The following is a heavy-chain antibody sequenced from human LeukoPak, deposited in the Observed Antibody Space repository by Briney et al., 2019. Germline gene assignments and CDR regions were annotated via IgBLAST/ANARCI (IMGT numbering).Heavy chain of an antibody. J-gene: IGHJ6*02. D-gene: IGHD3-16*01. Sequence: SETLSLTCTVSGGSISSYYWSWIRQPPGKGLEWLGYIYYSGSTNYNPSLKSRVTISVDTSKNQFSLKLSSVTAADTAVYYCARDWGSAYGGLDYYYGMDVWGQGTTVTVSS. V-gene: IGHV4-59*12. CDR1: GGSISSYY. CDR2: IYYSGST. CDR3: ARDWGSAYGGLDYYYGMDV.